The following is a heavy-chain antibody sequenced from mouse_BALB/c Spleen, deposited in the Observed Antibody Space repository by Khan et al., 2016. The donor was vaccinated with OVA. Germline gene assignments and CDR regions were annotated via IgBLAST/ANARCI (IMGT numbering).Heavy chain of an antibody. V-gene: IGHV5-6*01. J-gene: IGHJ3*01. CDR1: GFTFSNYG. CDR3: ASHLTGSFAY. CDR2: ISRGGDYT. Sequence: EVELVESGGDLVKPGGSLKLSCAASGFTFSNYGMSWVRQTPDKRLEWVATISRGGDYTYYPDSVKGRFTISRDNAKNTLYLQMSSLKSEDTVMYYCASHLTGSFAYWGQGTLVTVSA. D-gene: IGHD4-1*01.